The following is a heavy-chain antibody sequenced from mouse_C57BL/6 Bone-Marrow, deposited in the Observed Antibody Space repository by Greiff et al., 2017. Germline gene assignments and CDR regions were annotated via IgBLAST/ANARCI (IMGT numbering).Heavy chain of an antibody. V-gene: IGHV1-54*01. CDR3: AKRGHDYEARDY. Sequence: VQLQQSGAELVRPGTSVKVSCKASGYAFTNYLIEWVKQRPGQGLEWIGVINPGGGGTNYTEKFKGKATLTADKSSSTAYMQLSSLTSEDTAVYFCAKRGHDYEARDYGGQGTAVTVAA. CDR2: INPGGGGT. CDR1: GYAFTNYL. J-gene: IGHJ4*01.